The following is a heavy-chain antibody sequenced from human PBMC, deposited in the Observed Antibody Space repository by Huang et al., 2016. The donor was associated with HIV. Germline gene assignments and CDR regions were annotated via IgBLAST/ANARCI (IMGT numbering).Heavy chain of an antibody. V-gene: IGHV1-18*01. Sequence: VQLVQSESEAKKPGASVKVSCKASDYTFNTYSINWVRQAPGQGLEWMGWISGYNGNTKSAHKFQDRVTLTTDTSTTTAYMELRTLLSDDTAVYYCARQGFGRSDAFDIWGQGTMVSVSS. CDR3: ARQGFGRSDAFDI. J-gene: IGHJ3*02. CDR1: DYTFNTYS. CDR2: ISGYNGNT. D-gene: IGHD3-10*01.